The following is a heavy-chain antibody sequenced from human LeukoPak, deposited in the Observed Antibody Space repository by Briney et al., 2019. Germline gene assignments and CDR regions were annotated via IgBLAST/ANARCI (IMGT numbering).Heavy chain of an antibody. Sequence: WMGAIIPIFCTANYAQKFQGRVTITTDESTSTAYMELSSLRSEDTAVYYCARGDTIFYFDYWGQGTLVTVXS. CDR3: ARGDTIFYFDY. J-gene: IGHJ4*02. V-gene: IGHV1-69*05. CDR2: IIPIFCTA. D-gene: IGHD3-3*01.